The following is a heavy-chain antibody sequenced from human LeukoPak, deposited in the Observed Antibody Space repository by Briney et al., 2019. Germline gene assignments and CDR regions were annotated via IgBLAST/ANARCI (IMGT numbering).Heavy chain of an antibody. Sequence: GASVKVSCKASGYTFTSYYMHWARQAPGQGLEWMGIINPSGGSTSYAQKFQGRVTMTRDTSTSTVYMELSSLRSEDTAVYYCARDRIVVVTAVTPYNWFDPWGQGTLVTVSS. D-gene: IGHD2-21*02. CDR3: ARDRIVVVTAVTPYNWFDP. V-gene: IGHV1-46*01. CDR1: GYTFTSYY. CDR2: INPSGGST. J-gene: IGHJ5*02.